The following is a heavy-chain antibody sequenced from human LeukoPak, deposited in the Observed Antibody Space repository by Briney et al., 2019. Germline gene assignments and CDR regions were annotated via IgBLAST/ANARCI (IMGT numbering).Heavy chain of an antibody. CDR3: AKDHGSCLSLDY. J-gene: IGHJ4*02. D-gene: IGHD1-26*01. Sequence: PGRSLRLSCAASGFTFTTNAMHWVRQAPGKGLEWVAVISYDGSNKYYADSVKGRFTISRDNSKNTLYLQMNSLRAEDTAVYYCAKDHGSCLSLDYWGQGTLVTVSS. CDR1: GFTFTTNA. CDR2: ISYDGSNK. V-gene: IGHV3-30*18.